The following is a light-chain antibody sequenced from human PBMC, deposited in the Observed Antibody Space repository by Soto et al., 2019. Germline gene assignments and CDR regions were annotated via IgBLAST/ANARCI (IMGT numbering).Light chain of an antibody. CDR1: QSISNW. J-gene: IGKJ3*01. Sequence: DIQMTQSPSTLSASVGDRVTITCRASQSISNWLAWYQQKPGKAPKLLIYDASSLQSGVPSRFSGSGSGSGTEFTLTISSLQPDDFATYYCQQYNSYSGSTFGPGTKVDI. CDR2: DAS. CDR3: QQYNSYSGST. V-gene: IGKV1-5*01.